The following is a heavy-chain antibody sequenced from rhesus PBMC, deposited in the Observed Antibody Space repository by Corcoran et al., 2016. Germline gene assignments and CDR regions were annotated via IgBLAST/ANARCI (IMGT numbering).Heavy chain of an antibody. CDR2: IYSNTEST. J-gene: IGHJ4*01. V-gene: IGHV4S12*01. Sequence: QVQLQESGPGLVKPSETLSLTFAVSAGSIISSNLWSWLRQPPGKGLEWIGGIYSNTESTNYNPSLKNRVTISKDTSKNQFSLKLSSVTAADTAVYYCARGLGDYWGQGVLVTVSS. CDR1: AGSIISSNL. CDR3: ARGLGDY. D-gene: IGHD3-3*01.